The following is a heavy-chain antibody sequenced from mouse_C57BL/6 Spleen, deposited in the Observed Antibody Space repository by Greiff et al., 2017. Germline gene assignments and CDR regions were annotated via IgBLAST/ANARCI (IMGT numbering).Heavy chain of an antibody. V-gene: IGHV1-64*01. CDR1: GYTFTSYW. J-gene: IGHJ4*01. D-gene: IGHD1-1*01. CDR3: AREGSNPRTGAMDY. CDR2: IHPNSGST. Sequence: QVQLQQPGAELVKPGASVKLSCKASGYTFTSYWMHWVKQRPGQGLEWIGMIHPNSGSTNYNEKFKSKATLTVDKSSSTAYMQLSSLTSEDSAVYYCAREGSNPRTGAMDYWGQGTSVTVSS.